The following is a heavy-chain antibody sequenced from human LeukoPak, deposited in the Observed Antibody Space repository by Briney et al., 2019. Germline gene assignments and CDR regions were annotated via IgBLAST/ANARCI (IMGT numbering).Heavy chain of an antibody. J-gene: IGHJ3*02. Sequence: GGSLRLSCAASRFTFSDYRMNWVRPAPGKGLEWVSTISSSGSSIFYAASVKGRFTISRDNARNSLYLQMNSLRAEDTAVYYCGSLDSREDSTSRWGPLDIWGQGTMVTVSS. CDR3: GSLDSREDSTSRWGPLDI. CDR1: RFTFSDYR. D-gene: IGHD2-2*01. CDR2: ISSSGSSI. V-gene: IGHV3-21*01.